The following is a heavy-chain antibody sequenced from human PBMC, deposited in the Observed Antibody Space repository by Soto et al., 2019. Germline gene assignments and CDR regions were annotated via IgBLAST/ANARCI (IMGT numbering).Heavy chain of an antibody. CDR1: GFTFSSYS. J-gene: IGHJ3*02. V-gene: IGHV3-48*02. D-gene: IGHD3-10*01. CDR2: ISSSSSTI. CDR3: ARGGGYYYSGDAFDI. Sequence: PGGSLRLSCAASGFTFSSYSMNWVRQAPGKGLEWVSYISSSSSTIYYADSVKGRFTISRDNAKNSLYLQMNSLRDEDTAVYYCARGGGYYYSGDAFDIWGQGTMVTVSS.